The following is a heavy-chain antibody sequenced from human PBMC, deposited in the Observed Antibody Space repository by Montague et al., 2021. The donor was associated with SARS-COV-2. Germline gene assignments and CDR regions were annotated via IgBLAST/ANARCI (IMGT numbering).Heavy chain of an antibody. Sequence: SETLSLTCTVSGGSITRNYYWGWIRQPPGRGLEWVGNIYYSGTTFINPSLESRVTISVDASKNQFSLNLTSVTAADTAVYYCARDGYSSGWNGLHWFDPWGQGTLVTVSS. CDR1: GGSITRNYY. D-gene: IGHD6-25*01. V-gene: IGHV4-39*02. J-gene: IGHJ5*02. CDR3: ARDGYSSGWNGLHWFDP. CDR2: IYYSGTT.